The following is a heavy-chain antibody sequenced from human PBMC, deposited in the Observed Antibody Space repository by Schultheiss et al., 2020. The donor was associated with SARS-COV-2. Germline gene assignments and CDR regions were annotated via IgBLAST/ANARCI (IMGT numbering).Heavy chain of an antibody. J-gene: IGHJ6*03. V-gene: IGHV2-70*04. D-gene: IGHD6-13*01. Sequence: SGPTLVKPTQTLTLTCTFSGFSLTTSGMRVSWIRQPPGKALEWLARIDWDDDKFYSTSLKTRLTISKDTSKNQVVLTMTNMDPVDTATYYCARTLCRYSSSWYSFYYYYMDVWGKGTTVTVSS. CDR3: ARTLCRYSSSWYSFYYYYMDV. CDR1: GFSLTTSGMR. CDR2: IDWDDDK.